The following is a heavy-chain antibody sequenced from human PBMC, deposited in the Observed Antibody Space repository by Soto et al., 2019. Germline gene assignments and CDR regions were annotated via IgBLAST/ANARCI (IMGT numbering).Heavy chain of an antibody. CDR3: AKDRRSSWTFDY. D-gene: IGHD6-13*01. J-gene: IGHJ4*02. Sequence: QVQLVESGGGVVQPGRSLRLSCAASGFTFSRYGIHWVRQAPGKGLEWVAVISHDASNKEYTGSVKGRFTIARDNSKNTVYLEMNRLRGEDTAVYYCAKDRRSSWTFDYWGQGTPVTVSS. CDR1: GFTFSRYG. V-gene: IGHV3-30*18. CDR2: ISHDASNK.